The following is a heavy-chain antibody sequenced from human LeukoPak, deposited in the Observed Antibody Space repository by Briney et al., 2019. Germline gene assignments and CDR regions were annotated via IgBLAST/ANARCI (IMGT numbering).Heavy chain of an antibody. D-gene: IGHD6-6*01. CDR2: MNPNSGNT. Sequence: EASVKVSCKASGYTFTSYDINWVRQATGQGLEWMGWMNPNSGNTGYAQKFQGRVTITRNTSISTAYMELSSLRSEDTAVYYCAYSSSSNDAFDIWGQGTMVTVSS. V-gene: IGHV1-8*03. CDR1: GYTFTSYD. J-gene: IGHJ3*02. CDR3: AYSSSSNDAFDI.